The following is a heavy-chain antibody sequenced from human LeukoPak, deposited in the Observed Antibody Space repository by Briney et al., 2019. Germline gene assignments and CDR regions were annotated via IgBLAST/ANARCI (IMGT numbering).Heavy chain of an antibody. CDR3: ARGPVVPAAVYYYYYYMDV. D-gene: IGHD2-2*01. CDR1: GGTFNNYA. CDR2: IIPIFGTA. V-gene: IGHV1-69*13. J-gene: IGHJ6*03. Sequence: GASVKVSCKASGGTFNNYAISWVRQAPGQGLEWMGGIIPIFGTANYAQKFQGRVTITADESTSTAYMELSSLRSEDTAVYYCARGPVVPAAVYYYYYYMDVWGKGTTVTVSS.